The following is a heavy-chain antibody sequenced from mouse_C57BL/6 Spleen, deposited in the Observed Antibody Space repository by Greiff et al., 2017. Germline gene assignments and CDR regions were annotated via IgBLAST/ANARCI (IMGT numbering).Heavy chain of an antibody. D-gene: IGHD1-1*01. CDR2: ISRGSSTI. Sequence: EVQLLESGGGLVKPGGSLKLSCAASGFTFSDYGMHWVRQAPEKGLEWVAYISRGSSTIYYADTVKGRFTITRDNDKNTLFPQMTSLRSDDTAMYYCARPPYDDGSSSWYCDVWGTGTTVTVSS. V-gene: IGHV5-17*01. CDR3: ARPPYDDGSSSWYCDV. J-gene: IGHJ1*03. CDR1: GFTFSDYG.